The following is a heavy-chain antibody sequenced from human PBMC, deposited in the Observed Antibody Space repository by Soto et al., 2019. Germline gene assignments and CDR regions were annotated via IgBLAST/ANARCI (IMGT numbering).Heavy chain of an antibody. CDR3: ARDPGPFYSSGYYADY. J-gene: IGHJ4*02. D-gene: IGHD3-22*01. CDR1: GFTFSDYY. V-gene: IGHV3-11*06. CDR2: ISGTKSFT. Sequence: GGSLRLSCAASGFTFSDYYMSWIRQAPGKGLEIVSYISGTKSFTDYADSVKGRFTISRDNAKNSLFLQMNSLRAEDTAVYYCARDPGPFYSSGYYADYWGQGTLVTVSS.